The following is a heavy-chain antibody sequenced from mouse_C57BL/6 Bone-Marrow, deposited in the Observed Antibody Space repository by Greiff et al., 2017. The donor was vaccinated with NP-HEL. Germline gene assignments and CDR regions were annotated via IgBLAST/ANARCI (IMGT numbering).Heavy chain of an antibody. CDR3: ARGTTVVATRDYYFDY. D-gene: IGHD1-1*01. J-gene: IGHJ2*01. CDR2: IYPRSGNT. V-gene: IGHV1-81*01. CDR1: GYTFTSYG. Sequence: QVQLQQSGAELARPGASVKLSCKASGYTFTSYGISWVKQRTGQGLEWIGEIYPRSGNTYYNEKFKGKATRTADKSSSTAYMELRSLTSEDSAVYFCARGTTVVATRDYYFDYWGQGTTLTVSS.